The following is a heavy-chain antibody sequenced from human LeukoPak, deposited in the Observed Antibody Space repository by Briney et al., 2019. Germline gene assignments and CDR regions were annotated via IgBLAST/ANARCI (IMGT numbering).Heavy chain of an antibody. CDR3: ARVGSGSYAPSAFDI. J-gene: IGHJ3*02. Sequence: ASVKVSCKASGYTFTGYYMHWVRQAPGQGLEWMGWISAYNGNTNYAQKLQGRVTMTTDTSTSTAYMELRSLRSDDTAVYYCARVGSGSYAPSAFDIWGQGTMVTVSS. V-gene: IGHV1-18*04. CDR1: GYTFTGYY. D-gene: IGHD1-26*01. CDR2: ISAYNGNT.